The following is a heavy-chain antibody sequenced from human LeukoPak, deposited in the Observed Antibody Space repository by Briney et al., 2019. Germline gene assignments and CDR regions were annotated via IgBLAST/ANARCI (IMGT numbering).Heavy chain of an antibody. V-gene: IGHV5-10-1*01. CDR1: GYSFTSYW. J-gene: IGHJ6*02. Sequence: GESLRISCKGSGYSFTSYWISWVHQMPGKGLEWMGRIDPSDSYTNYSPSFQGHVTISADKSISTAYLQWSSLKASDTAMYYCARLVTYYYDSSGYYSYGMDVWGQGTTVTVSS. D-gene: IGHD3-22*01. CDR2: IDPSDSYT. CDR3: ARLVTYYYDSSGYYSYGMDV.